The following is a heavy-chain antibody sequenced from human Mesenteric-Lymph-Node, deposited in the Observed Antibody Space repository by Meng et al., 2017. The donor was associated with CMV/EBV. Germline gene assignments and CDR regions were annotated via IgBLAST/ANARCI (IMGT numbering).Heavy chain of an antibody. CDR1: GGSFSGYY. Sequence: SETLSLTCAVYGGSFSGYYWSWIRQPPGKGLEWIGEINDSGSTNHNLSLKSRVTTSVDTSKNQFSLKLSSVTAADTAVYYCARHMGYDFWSGLNYYGMDVWGQGTTVTVSS. V-gene: IGHV4-34*01. D-gene: IGHD3-3*01. CDR2: INDSGST. CDR3: ARHMGYDFWSGLNYYGMDV. J-gene: IGHJ6*02.